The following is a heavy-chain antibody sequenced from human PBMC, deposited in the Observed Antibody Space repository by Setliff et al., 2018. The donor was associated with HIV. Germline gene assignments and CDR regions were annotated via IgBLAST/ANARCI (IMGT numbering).Heavy chain of an antibody. J-gene: IGHJ6*03. CDR2: IYASGRT. Sequence: SETLSLTCSVSGGSISSYYWSWIRQPAGKGLEWIGRIYASGRTNYNPSLKSRVTLSVDTSKNQFSLKVTSVTAADTAVYYCAREIQFSTTTYYYYYMDDWGRGTTVTVSS. CDR1: GGSISSYY. V-gene: IGHV4-4*07. CDR3: AREIQFSTTTYYYYYMDD. D-gene: IGHD5-18*01.